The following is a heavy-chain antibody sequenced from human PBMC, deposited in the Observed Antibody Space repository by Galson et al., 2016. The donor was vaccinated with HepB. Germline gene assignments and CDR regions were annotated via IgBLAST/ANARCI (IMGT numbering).Heavy chain of an antibody. CDR2: IYYSGTT. CDR1: GGSIANTSYY. J-gene: IGHJ4*02. CDR3: ASRSIFGVVNNDF. D-gene: IGHD3-3*01. V-gene: IGHV4-39*01. Sequence: SETLSLTCTVSGGSIANTSYYWVWIRQPPGKGLEWIGYIYYSGTTYYNSSLKSRIAISVDTSKNQFSLKLSSVTAADTAIYYCASRSIFGVVNNDFWGQGALVTVSS.